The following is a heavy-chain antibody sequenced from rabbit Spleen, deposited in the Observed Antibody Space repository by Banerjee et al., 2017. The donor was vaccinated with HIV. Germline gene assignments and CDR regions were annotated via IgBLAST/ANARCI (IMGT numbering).Heavy chain of an antibody. V-gene: IGHV1S40*01. CDR2: AYAGSSGST. Sequence: QSLEESGGDLVKPGASLTLTCKASGFSFNGFSFNGGYDMCWVRQAPGKGLEWVACAYAGSSGSTYSATWAKGRFTISKTSSTTVTLQMTSLTAADTATYFCARDLDGVIGWNFGWWGQGTLVTVS. CDR1: GFSFNGFSFNGGYD. J-gene: IGHJ6*01. D-gene: IGHD4-1*01. CDR3: ARDLDGVIGWNFGW.